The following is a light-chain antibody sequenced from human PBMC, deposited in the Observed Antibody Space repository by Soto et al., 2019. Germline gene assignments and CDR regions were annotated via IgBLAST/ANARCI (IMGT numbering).Light chain of an antibody. CDR2: AAS. CDR3: QQRNSYPRT. CDR1: QGISNF. J-gene: IGKJ2*01. Sequence: DIQLTQSPSSLSASVGDRVTITCRASQGISNFVAWYLQKPGKVPKVLIYAASTLQSGVPSRFSGSGSGTVFTLSIIGLQPEDVGIYYCQQRNSYPRTFGQGTKVEIK. V-gene: IGKV1-27*01.